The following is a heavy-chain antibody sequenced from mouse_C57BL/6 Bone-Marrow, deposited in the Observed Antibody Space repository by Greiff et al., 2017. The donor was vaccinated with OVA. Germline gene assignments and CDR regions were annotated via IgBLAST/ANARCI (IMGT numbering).Heavy chain of an antibody. D-gene: IGHD1-1*01. CDR1: GYTFTSYG. J-gene: IGHJ2*01. Sequence: QVQLQQSGAELARPGASVKLSCKASGYTFTSYGISWVKQRTGQGLEWIGEIYPRSGTTYYNEKFKGKATLTADKSSSTAYMELRSLTSEDSAVYFCAREREFITTVVEGYWGQGTTLTVSS. V-gene: IGHV1-81*01. CDR2: IYPRSGTT. CDR3: AREREFITTVVEGY.